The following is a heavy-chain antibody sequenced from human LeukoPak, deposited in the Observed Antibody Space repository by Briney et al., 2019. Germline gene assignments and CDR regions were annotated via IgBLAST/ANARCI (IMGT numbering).Heavy chain of an antibody. J-gene: IGHJ4*02. V-gene: IGHV3-64D*06. D-gene: IGHD2-15*01. CDR3: VKGLGYCSGGSCYTATDY. Sequence: GGSLRLSSSASGFTFSSYAMQWVRQAPGKGLEYVSAISTHGGRTYYADSMKGRFTISRDNSKNTLYLQMSSLRAEDTAVYYCVKGLGYCSGGSCYTATDYWGQGTLVTVSS. CDR2: ISTHGGRT. CDR1: GFTFSSYA.